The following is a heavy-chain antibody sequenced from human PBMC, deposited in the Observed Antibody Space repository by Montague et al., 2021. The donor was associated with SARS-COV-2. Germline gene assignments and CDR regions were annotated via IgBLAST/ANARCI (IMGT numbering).Heavy chain of an antibody. CDR1: GFSLSTSGMC. V-gene: IGHV2-70*11. Sequence: PALVKPTQTLTLTCTFSGFSLSTSGMCVSWIRQPPGKALEWLARIDWDDDKYYSTSLKTKLTISKDTSKNQVVLTMTNMDPVDTATYYCARVYYGGNSAFDYWGQGTLVTVSS. D-gene: IGHD4-23*01. J-gene: IGHJ4*02. CDR3: ARVYYGGNSAFDY. CDR2: IDWDDDK.